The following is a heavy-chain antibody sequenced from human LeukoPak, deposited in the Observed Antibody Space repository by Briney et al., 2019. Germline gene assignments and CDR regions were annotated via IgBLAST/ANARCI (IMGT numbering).Heavy chain of an antibody. J-gene: IGHJ6*03. CDR1: GGSISSYY. CDR2: IYYSGST. V-gene: IGHV4-59*01. D-gene: IGHD2-15*01. CDR3: ARGLLQNTYYYYYMDV. Sequence: SETLSLTCTVSGGSISSYYWSWIRQPPGKGLEWIGYIYYSGSTNYNPSLKSRVTISVDTSKNQFSLKLSSVTAADTAVYYCARGLLQNTYYYYYMDVWGKGTTVTVSS.